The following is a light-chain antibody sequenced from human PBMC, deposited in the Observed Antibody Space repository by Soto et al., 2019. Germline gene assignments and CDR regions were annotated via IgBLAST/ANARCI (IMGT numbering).Light chain of an antibody. CDR2: GAS. CDR1: QSVSSSY. J-gene: IGKJ1*01. V-gene: IGKV3D-20*02. Sequence: EIVLTHSRGTLSVLPGLGGTPAGAASQSVSSSYLAWYQQKPGQAPRLLIYGASSRATGIPDRFSGTGSGTDGTITISRLENEDGAVYDGQQRSNWTRTFGQGTKVDI. CDR3: QQRSNWTRT.